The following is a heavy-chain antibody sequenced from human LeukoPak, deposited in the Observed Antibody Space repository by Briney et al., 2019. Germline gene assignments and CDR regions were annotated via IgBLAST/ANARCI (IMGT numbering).Heavy chain of an antibody. Sequence: GGSLRLSCAASGYTFSGYAMSWVRQAPGKGPEWVSLVSNSGDTTNYADSVKGRFTISRDNSKNTLYLQMDSLRAEDTAAYYCANIGSSTFGSTGFWGQGTLVTVSS. CDR1: GYTFSGYA. CDR2: VSNSGDTT. D-gene: IGHD3-16*01. V-gene: IGHV3-23*01. CDR3: ANIGSSTFGSTGF. J-gene: IGHJ4*02.